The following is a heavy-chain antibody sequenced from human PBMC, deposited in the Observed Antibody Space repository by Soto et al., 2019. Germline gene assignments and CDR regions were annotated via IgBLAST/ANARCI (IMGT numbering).Heavy chain of an antibody. CDR3: ARAENSWSRYYYYGMDV. D-gene: IGHD6-13*01. Sequence: QVQLQESGPGLVKPSGTLSLTCAVSGGSISSSNWWSWVRQPPGKGLEWIGEIYHSGSTNYNPSLKSRVTISVDKSKNQFSLKLSSVTAADTAVYYCARAENSWSRYYYYGMDVWGQGTTVTVSS. CDR2: IYHSGST. J-gene: IGHJ6*02. CDR1: GGSISSSNW. V-gene: IGHV4-4*02.